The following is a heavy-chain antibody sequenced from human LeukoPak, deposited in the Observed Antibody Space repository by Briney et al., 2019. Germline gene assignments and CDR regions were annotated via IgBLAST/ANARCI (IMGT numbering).Heavy chain of an antibody. J-gene: IGHJ6*03. CDR2: INHSGST. V-gene: IGHV4-34*01. D-gene: IGHD3-22*01. Sequence: SETLSLTCAVYGGSFSGYYWSWIRQPPGKGLEWIGEINHSGSTNYNPSLKSRVTISVDTSMNQFSLKLSSVTAADTAVYYCARRRYYYDSSGYPRYYYYYYMDVWGKGTTVTISS. CDR1: GGSFSGYY. CDR3: ARRRYYYDSSGYPRYYYYYYMDV.